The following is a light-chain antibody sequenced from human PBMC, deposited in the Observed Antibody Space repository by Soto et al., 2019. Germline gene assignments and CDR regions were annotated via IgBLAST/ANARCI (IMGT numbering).Light chain of an antibody. CDR1: QSVSSNF. CDR2: GAS. CDR3: QRYGSSPLT. V-gene: IGKV3-20*01. J-gene: IGKJ4*01. Sequence: EIVLTQSPGTLSLSPGERGTISCRASQSVSSNFLAWYQQKPGQAPRLLIYGASSRASGIPDRFSGSGSGTDFTLTISRLEPEDFAVYYCQRYGSSPLTFGGGTKVDIK.